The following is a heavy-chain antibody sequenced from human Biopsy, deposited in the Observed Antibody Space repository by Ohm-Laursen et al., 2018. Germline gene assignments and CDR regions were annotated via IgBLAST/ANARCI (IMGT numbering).Heavy chain of an antibody. CDR1: GYMFLRYY. Sequence: ASVKVSCKASGYMFLRYYIHWVRQAPGKGLEWMGIIAPRGSDAAYAQKFQGRLIMTTDTSTATVYMQLGNLTSEDTAVYFCARDRIELEATPTNADYYYFGMDVWGQGTTVTVS. J-gene: IGHJ6*02. CDR2: IAPRGSDA. D-gene: IGHD1-26*01. CDR3: ARDRIELEATPTNADYYYFGMDV. V-gene: IGHV1-46*01.